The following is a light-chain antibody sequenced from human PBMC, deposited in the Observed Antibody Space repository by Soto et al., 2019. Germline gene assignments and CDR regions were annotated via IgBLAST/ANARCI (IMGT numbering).Light chain of an antibody. CDR2: SAS. CDR1: QGMSTY. Sequence: DIQLTQSPSFLSASVGDTVTITCRASQGMSTYLAWYQQKPGKVPKLLIRSASPLQSGVPPRFSGGGSGTEFTLTISTRQPDDSGIYYCQQLNGYQLAFGGGTNVEIK. CDR3: QQLNGYQLA. J-gene: IGKJ4*01. V-gene: IGKV1-9*01.